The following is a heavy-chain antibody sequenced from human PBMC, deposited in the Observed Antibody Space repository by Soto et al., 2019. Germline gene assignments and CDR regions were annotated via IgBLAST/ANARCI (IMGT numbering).Heavy chain of an antibody. CDR2: ISATGGIT. CDR1: GFTFGSYD. CDR3: AKAXXTNWYEVAFDY. J-gene: IGHJ4*02. Sequence: SLRLSCVASGFTFGSYDMTWIRQAPGKGLEWVSGISATGGITYYADSVKGRFTISRDNSENSLYLQMSSLTAEDTAMYYCAKAXXTNWYEVAFDYWGQGTLVTVSS. V-gene: IGHV3-23*01. D-gene: IGHD1-1*01.